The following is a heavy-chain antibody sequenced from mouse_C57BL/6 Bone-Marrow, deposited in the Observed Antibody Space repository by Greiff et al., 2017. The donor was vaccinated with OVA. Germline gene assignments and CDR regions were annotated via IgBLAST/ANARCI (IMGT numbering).Heavy chain of an antibody. CDR3: GGLPFAY. Sequence: QVQLQQSGAELARPGASVKLSCKASGYTFTSYGISWVKQRTGQGLEWIGEIYPRCGNTYYNEKFKGKATLTADKSSSTAYMELRSLTSEDSAVYFCGGLPFAYWGQGTLVTVSA. D-gene: IGHD2-2*01. J-gene: IGHJ3*01. V-gene: IGHV1-81*01. CDR1: GYTFTSYG. CDR2: IYPRCGNT.